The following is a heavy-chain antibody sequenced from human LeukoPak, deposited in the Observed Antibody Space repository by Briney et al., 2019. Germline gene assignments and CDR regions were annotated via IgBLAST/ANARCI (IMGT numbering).Heavy chain of an antibody. J-gene: IGHJ4*02. CDR1: GFTFSSYV. CDR3: AARGPSWYFGY. Sequence: GGSLRLSCAASGFTFSSYVISWVRQAPGKGLEWVSGISGSGGNTYYADSVKGRFTISRDNSKNTLYLQMNSLRAEDTAVYYCAARGPSWYFGYWGQGTLVTVSS. CDR2: ISGSGGNT. V-gene: IGHV3-23*01. D-gene: IGHD2-15*01.